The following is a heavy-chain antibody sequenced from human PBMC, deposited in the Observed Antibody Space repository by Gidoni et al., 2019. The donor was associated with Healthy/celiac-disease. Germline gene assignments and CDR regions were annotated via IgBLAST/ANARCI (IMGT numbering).Heavy chain of an antibody. CDR3: ARSLLLWFGVTDY. CDR2: ISSSSSYT. D-gene: IGHD3-10*01. CDR1: GFTFSDYY. Sequence: QVQLVESGGGLVKPGGSLRLSCAASGFTFSDYYMSWIRQAPGKGLEWVSYISSSSSYTNYADSVKGRFTISRDNAKNSQYLQMNSLRAEDTAVYYCARSLLLWFGVTDYWGQGTLVTVSS. J-gene: IGHJ4*02. V-gene: IGHV3-11*06.